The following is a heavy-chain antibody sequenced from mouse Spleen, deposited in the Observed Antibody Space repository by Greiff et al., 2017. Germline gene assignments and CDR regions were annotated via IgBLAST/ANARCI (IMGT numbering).Heavy chain of an antibody. CDR2: INPYNGGT. J-gene: IGHJ4*01. V-gene: IGHV1-19*01. D-gene: IGHD1-1*01. Sequence: VQLQQSGPVLVKPGASVKMSCKASGYTFTDYYMNWVKQSHGKSLEWIGVINPYNGGTSYNQKFKGKATLTVDKSSSTAYMELNSLTSEDSAVYYCAREATVVAKAMDYWGQGTSVTVSS. CDR1: GYTFTDYY. CDR3: AREATVVAKAMDY.